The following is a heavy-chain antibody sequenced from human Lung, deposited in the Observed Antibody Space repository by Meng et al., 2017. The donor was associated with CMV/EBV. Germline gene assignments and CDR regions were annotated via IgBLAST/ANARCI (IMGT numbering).Heavy chain of an antibody. CDR1: GGSFSTYY. CDR3: ARGYGPEGY. J-gene: IGHJ4*02. CDR2: INHSGST. Sequence: LPLPCAVYGGSFSTYYWSWIRQPPGKGLEWIGEINHSGSTNYNPSLKSRVTISVDTSKNQFSLKLRSVTAADTAVYYCARGYGPEGYWGQGTLVTVSS. D-gene: IGHD3-10*01. V-gene: IGHV4-34*01.